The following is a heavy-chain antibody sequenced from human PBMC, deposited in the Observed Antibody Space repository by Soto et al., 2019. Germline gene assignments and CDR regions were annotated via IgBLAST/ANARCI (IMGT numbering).Heavy chain of an antibody. CDR1: GFTFSSYG. CDR2: ISYDGSNK. Sequence: QVQLVESGGGVVQPGRSLRLSCAASGFTFSSYGMHWVRQAPGKGLEWVAVISYDGSNKYYADSVKGRFTISRDNSKNTLYLQMNSLRAEDTAVYYCATEAGYGYNWNAFDIWGQGTMVTVSS. D-gene: IGHD5-12*01. V-gene: IGHV3-30*03. J-gene: IGHJ3*02. CDR3: ATEAGYGYNWNAFDI.